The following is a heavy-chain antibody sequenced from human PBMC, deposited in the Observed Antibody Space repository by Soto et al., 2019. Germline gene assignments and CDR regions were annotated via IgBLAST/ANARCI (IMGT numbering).Heavy chain of an antibody. CDR3: ARERGYSGYEDYYGMDV. CDR1: GFTFSSYA. J-gene: IGHJ6*02. CDR2: ISYDGSNK. D-gene: IGHD5-12*01. V-gene: IGHV3-30-3*01. Sequence: GGSLRLSCAASGFTFSSYAMHWVRQAPGKGLEWVAVISYDGSNKYYADSVKGRFTISRDNSKNTLYLQMNSLRAEDTAVYYCARERGYSGYEDYYGMDVWGQGTTVTVSS.